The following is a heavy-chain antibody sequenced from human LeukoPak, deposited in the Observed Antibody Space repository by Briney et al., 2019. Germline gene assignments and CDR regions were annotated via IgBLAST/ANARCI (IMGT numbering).Heavy chain of an antibody. CDR3: ARGYSSSWYYFDY. CDR1: GGSISNYY. V-gene: IGHV4-59*08. CDR2: IHYSGST. Sequence: NSSETLSLTCTVSGGSISNYYWSWIRQPPGKGLQWIGYIHYSGSTNYNPSLKSRATISVDTSKSQFSLKLSSVTAADTAIYYCARGYSSSWYYFDYWGQGTLVTVSS. J-gene: IGHJ4*02. D-gene: IGHD6-13*01.